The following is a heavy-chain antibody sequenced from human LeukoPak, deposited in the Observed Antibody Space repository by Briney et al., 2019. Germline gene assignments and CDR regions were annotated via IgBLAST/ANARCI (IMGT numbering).Heavy chain of an antibody. J-gene: IGHJ5*01. CDR1: GDSINHYY. CDR2: IYSSGLT. V-gene: IGHV4-4*07. D-gene: IGHD1-1*01. Sequence: SETLSLTRNVSGDSINHYYWSWIRQPAGKGLEWIGLIYSSGLTTYNPSLKSRVTMSVDMSKNQLSLKLNSVTAADSATYYCARTTNGKTVNWFAPWGQGTPVIVSS. CDR3: ARTTNGKTVNWFAP.